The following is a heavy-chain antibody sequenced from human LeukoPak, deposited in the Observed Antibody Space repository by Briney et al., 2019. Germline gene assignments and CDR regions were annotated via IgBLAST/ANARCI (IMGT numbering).Heavy chain of an antibody. CDR3: ARAVNDFWSGFSYYFDY. CDR1: GGSISSGGYY. Sequence: PSETLSLTCIVSGGSISSGGYYWSWIRQHPGKGLEWIGYMHYLGTTYYNPSLKSRVTISVDTSKNQFSLELSSVTGADTGVYYCARAVNDFWSGFSYYFDYWGQGTLVTVSS. D-gene: IGHD3-3*01. V-gene: IGHV4-31*03. J-gene: IGHJ4*02. CDR2: MHYLGTT.